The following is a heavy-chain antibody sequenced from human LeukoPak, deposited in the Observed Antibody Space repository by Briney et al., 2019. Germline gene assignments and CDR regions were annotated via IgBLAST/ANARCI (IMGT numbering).Heavy chain of an antibody. CDR1: GGSISSNY. V-gene: IGHV4-59*08. J-gene: IGHJ4*02. CDR3: ARSNWDTYYFDY. Sequence: SETLSLTCTVSGGSISSNYWSWIRQPPGKGLEWIGYIYYSGSTNYNPSLKGRVTISVDTSKNQLSLKLSSVTAADTAVYYCARSNWDTYYFDYWGQGTLVTVSS. CDR2: IYYSGST. D-gene: IGHD7-27*01.